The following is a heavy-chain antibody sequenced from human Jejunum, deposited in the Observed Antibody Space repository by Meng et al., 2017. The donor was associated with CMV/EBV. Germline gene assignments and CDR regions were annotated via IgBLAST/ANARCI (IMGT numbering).Heavy chain of an antibody. CDR1: GGSLRDDY. CDR2: IYYSGRA. D-gene: IGHD6-19*01. J-gene: IGHJ4*02. Sequence: SGGSLRDDYWSWIRQPPGKELEWIGYIYYSGRANYSPSLKTRVTLSVDTSKNQFSLKLTSVTAADTAVYYCARGVTGSTGWLPYLYWGQGTLVTVSS. CDR3: ARGVTGSTGWLPYLY. V-gene: IGHV4-59*01.